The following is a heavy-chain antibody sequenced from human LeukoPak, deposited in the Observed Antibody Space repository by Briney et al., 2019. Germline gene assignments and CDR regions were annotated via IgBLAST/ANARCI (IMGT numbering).Heavy chain of an antibody. CDR3: ASIRWISRRVFDAFDI. CDR1: GGSISSYY. V-gene: IGHV4-4*07. J-gene: IGHJ3*02. Sequence: SETLSLTCTVSGGSISSYYWSWIRQPAGKGLEWIGRIYTSGSTNYNPSLKSRVNMSEDTSKNQFSLKLSSVTAADTAVYYCASIRWISRRVFDAFDIWGQGTMVTVSS. D-gene: IGHD5-12*01. CDR2: IYTSGST.